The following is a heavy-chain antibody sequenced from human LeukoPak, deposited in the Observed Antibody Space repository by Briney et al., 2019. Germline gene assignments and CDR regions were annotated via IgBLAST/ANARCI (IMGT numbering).Heavy chain of an antibody. Sequence: GGSLRLSCAASGFTFSDYYMSWVRQAPGKGLGWVSYISSSGSTIYYADSVKGRFTISRDNAKNSLYLQMNSLRGEDTAVYYCASGPKPGPNYDFWRGYSDYGGQGTLVTVSS. J-gene: IGHJ4*02. CDR1: GFTFSDYY. CDR3: ASGPKPGPNYDFWRGYSDY. D-gene: IGHD3-3*01. V-gene: IGHV3-11*01. CDR2: ISSSGSTI.